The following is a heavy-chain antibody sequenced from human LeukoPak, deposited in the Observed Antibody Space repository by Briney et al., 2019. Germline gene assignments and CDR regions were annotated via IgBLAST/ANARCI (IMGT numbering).Heavy chain of an antibody. Sequence: PGRSLRLSCAASGFTFDDYAMHWVRQAPGKGLEWVSGINWNSGYIGYADSVKGRFTISRDNAKNSLYLQMNSLRAEDTAVYYCAREPFWSGYYSNLHFDYWGQGTLVTVSS. CDR2: INWNSGYI. V-gene: IGHV3-9*01. CDR3: AREPFWSGYYSNLHFDY. J-gene: IGHJ4*02. D-gene: IGHD3-3*01. CDR1: GFTFDDYA.